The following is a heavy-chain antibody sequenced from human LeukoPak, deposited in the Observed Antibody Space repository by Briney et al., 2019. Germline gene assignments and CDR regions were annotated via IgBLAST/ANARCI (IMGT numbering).Heavy chain of an antibody. V-gene: IGHV1-69*04. CDR1: GCTLSSYT. Sequence: SVKVSCKASGCTLSSYTISWVRQAPGQGLEWMGRIIPILGIANYAQKFQGRVTITADKSTSTAYMELRSLRSDDTAVYYCARDRIAVAGTVRVFDYWGQGTLVTVSS. CDR2: IIPILGIA. CDR3: ARDRIAVAGTVRVFDY. J-gene: IGHJ4*02. D-gene: IGHD6-19*01.